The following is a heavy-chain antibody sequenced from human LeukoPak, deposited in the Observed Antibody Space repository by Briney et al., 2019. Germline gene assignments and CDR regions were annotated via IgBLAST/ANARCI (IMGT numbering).Heavy chain of an antibody. J-gene: IGHJ4*02. V-gene: IGHV3-7*01. CDR1: GFTFSNYW. CDR2: INQDGSVK. Sequence: PGGSLRLSCAASGFTFSNYWMSWVRQAPGKGLEWVANINQDGSVKFYVWSVKGRFTISRDNAKNSVYLQMTTLRAEDTAVYCCATSHDISGCDWGQGTLVTVSS. D-gene: IGHD3-22*01. CDR3: ATSHDISGCD.